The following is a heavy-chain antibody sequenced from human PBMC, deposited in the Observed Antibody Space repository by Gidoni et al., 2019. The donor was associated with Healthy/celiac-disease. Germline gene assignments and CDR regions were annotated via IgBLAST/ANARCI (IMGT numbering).Heavy chain of an antibody. D-gene: IGHD2-15*01. CDR1: GGTFSSYA. CDR3: ARDSVVVVAATAYYYGMDV. CDR2: IIPIFGTE. Sequence: QVQLVQSGAEVKKPGSSVKVSCKASGGTFSSYAISWVRQAPGQGLEWMGGIIPIFGTENYAQKFQGRVTITADESTSTAYMELSSLRSEDTAVYYCARDSVVVVAATAYYYGMDVWGQGTTVTVSS. J-gene: IGHJ6*02. V-gene: IGHV1-69*01.